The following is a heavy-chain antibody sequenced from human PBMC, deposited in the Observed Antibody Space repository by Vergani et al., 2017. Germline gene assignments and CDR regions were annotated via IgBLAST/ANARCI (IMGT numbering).Heavy chain of an antibody. CDR3: AKDRWPQLTMDLPRTDAFDI. D-gene: IGHD6-13*01. Sequence: EVQLLESGGGLVQPGGSLRLSCAASGFTFSSYAMSWVRQAPGKGLEWVSAISGSGGSTYYADSVKGRFTISRDNSKNTLYLQMNSLRAEDTAVYYCAKDRWPQLTMDLPRTDAFDIWGQGTMVTVSS. CDR2: ISGSGGST. CDR1: GFTFSSYA. V-gene: IGHV3-23*01. J-gene: IGHJ3*02.